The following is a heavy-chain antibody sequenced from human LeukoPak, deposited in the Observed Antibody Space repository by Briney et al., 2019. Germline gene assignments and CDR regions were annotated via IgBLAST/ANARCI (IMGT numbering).Heavy chain of an antibody. CDR1: GFTFSSYG. D-gene: IGHD6-19*01. V-gene: IGHV3-23*01. Sequence: GGSLRLSCAASGFTFSSYGMSWVRQAPGKGLEWVSDISGSGGSTYYADSVKGRFTISRDNSKNTLYLQMNSLRAEDTAVYYCAKDLQWLVVGGPFDYWGQGTLVTVSS. J-gene: IGHJ4*02. CDR3: AKDLQWLVVGGPFDY. CDR2: ISGSGGST.